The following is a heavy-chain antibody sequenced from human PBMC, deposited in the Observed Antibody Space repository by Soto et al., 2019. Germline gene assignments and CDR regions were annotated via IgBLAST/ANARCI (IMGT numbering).Heavy chain of an antibody. J-gene: IGHJ6*02. CDR2: IYNDGRP. CDR3: TRPDDFYYGMDI. V-gene: IGHV3-66*04. Sequence: PGGSLRLSCAASGFTVSPNYMSWVRQGEGKGLEWVSIIYNDGRPYYKDSVKGRFTISRDSSKNMVSLQMNSLRAEDTAVYYCTRPDDFYYGMDIWGQGTTVTV. CDR1: GFTVSPNY.